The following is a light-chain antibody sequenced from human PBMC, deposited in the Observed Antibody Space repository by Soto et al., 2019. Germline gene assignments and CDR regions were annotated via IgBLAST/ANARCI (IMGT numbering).Light chain of an antibody. V-gene: IGKV1D-13*01. CDR2: DAS. J-gene: IGKJ5*01. Sequence: IQMTQSPSSLSASVGDRVTVTCRASQSISNYLTWYQQEPGKAPKVLIFDASSLKTGVPSRFSGSGSGTEFTLTISSLQSEDFAVYYCQQYNNWPPITFGQGTRLEI. CDR1: QSISNY. CDR3: QQYNNWPPIT.